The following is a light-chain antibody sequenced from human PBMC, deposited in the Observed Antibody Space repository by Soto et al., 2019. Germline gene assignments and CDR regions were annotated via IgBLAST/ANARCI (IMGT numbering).Light chain of an antibody. CDR3: CSYAGSYTYV. J-gene: IGLJ1*01. Sequence: QSVLTQPGSVSGSPGQSITISCTGTSSDVGTYNLVSWYQQHPGKAPKLMIYEVSKRPSGVSNRFSGSKSGSTASLTISGLQAEDEADYYCCSYAGSYTYVFGTGTKVTVL. V-gene: IGLV2-23*02. CDR2: EVS. CDR1: SSDVGTYNL.